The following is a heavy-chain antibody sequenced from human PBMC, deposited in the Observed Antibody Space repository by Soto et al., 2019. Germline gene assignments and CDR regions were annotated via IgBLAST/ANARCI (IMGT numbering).Heavy chain of an antibody. J-gene: IGHJ4*02. CDR2: ISAYNGNT. Sequence: ASVKVSCKASGYTFTSYGISWVRQAPGQGLEWMGWISAYNGNTNYAQKLQGRVTMTTDTSTSTAYMELRSLRSDDTAVYYCARDSAGYCTNGVCYRGATIWGQGTLVTVSS. CDR1: GYTFTSYG. CDR3: ARDSAGYCTNGVCYRGATI. D-gene: IGHD2-8*01. V-gene: IGHV1-18*01.